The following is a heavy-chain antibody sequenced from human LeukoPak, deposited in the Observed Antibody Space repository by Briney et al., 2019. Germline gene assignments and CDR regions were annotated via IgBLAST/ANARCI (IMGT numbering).Heavy chain of an antibody. V-gene: IGHV3-23*01. CDR1: GFTFSSYA. J-gene: IGHJ6*03. CDR3: ARDHFVQSASLVYYYYYMDV. CDR2: ISGSGGST. Sequence: GGSLRLSCAASGFTFSSYAMSWVRQAPGKGLEWVSAISGSGGSTYYADSVKGRFTISRDNSKNTLYLQMNSLRAEDTAVYYCARDHFVQSASLVYYYYYMDVWGKGTTVTVSS. D-gene: IGHD2-8*01.